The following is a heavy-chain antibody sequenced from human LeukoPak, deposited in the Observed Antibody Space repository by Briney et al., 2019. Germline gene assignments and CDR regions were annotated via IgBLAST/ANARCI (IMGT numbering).Heavy chain of an antibody. CDR1: GFTFSSYW. D-gene: IGHD3-3*01. J-gene: IGHJ4*02. CDR3: ARENWSGYYPFDY. V-gene: IGHV3-74*01. Sequence: PGGSLRLSCAASGFTFSSYWMHWVRQAPGKGLVWVSRINSDGSSTSYTDSVKGRFTISRDNAKNTLYLQMNSLRAEDTAVYYCARENWSGYYPFDYWGQGTLVTVSS. CDR2: INSDGSST.